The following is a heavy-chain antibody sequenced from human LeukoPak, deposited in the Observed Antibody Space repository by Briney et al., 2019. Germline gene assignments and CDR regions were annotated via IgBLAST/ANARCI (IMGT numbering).Heavy chain of an antibody. CDR3: ARDKYQLLSYYYGMDV. CDR2: IYYSGST. J-gene: IGHJ6*04. D-gene: IGHD2-2*01. Sequence: PSETLSLTCAVYGGSFSGYYWSWIRQPPGKGLEWIGYIYYSGSTYYNPSLKSRVTISVDTSKNQFSLRLSSVTAADTAVYYCARDKYQLLSYYYGMDVWGKGTTVTVSS. V-gene: IGHV4-30-4*01. CDR1: GGSFSGYY.